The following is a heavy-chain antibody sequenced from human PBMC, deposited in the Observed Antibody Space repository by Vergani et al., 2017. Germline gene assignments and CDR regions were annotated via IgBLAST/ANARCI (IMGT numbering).Heavy chain of an antibody. CDR2: IYYSGST. Sequence: QVQLQESGPGLVKPSETLSLTCTVSGGSISSYYWSWIRQPPGKGLEWIGYIYYSGSTNYNPSLKSRVTISVDTSKNQFSLKLSSVTAADTAVYYCARNPYCGGDCYSDAFDIWGKGQWSPSLQ. CDR1: GGSISSYY. CDR3: ARNPYCGGDCYSDAFDI. V-gene: IGHV4-59*01. D-gene: IGHD2-21*02. J-gene: IGHJ3*02.